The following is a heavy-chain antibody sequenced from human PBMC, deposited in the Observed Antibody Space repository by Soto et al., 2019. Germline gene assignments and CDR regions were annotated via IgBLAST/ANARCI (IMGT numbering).Heavy chain of an antibody. Sequence: PGGSLRLSCVASGFTFGNFWMLWVRQAPGKGLEWVANIKQDGGETNYVDSVKGRFTISRDNARSSLYLQMNNLRADDTAVYYCAKYSFYHFDYWGQGVLVTVS. CDR1: GFTFGNFW. CDR2: IKQDGGET. J-gene: IGHJ4*02. V-gene: IGHV3-7*01. D-gene: IGHD5-12*01. CDR3: AKYSFYHFDY.